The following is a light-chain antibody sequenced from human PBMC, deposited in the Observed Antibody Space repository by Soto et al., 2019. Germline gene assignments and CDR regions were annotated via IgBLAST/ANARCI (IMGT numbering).Light chain of an antibody. CDR3: QRYYNLARC. Sequence: DIQMTQSPSSLSASVGDRVTITCQASQDISNYLNWYQQKPGKAPKLRIYDASNWDTGVPSRFSGSGIGTDFTFNISSLQPEDIATYDCQRYYNLARCFCQGKRLEIK. J-gene: IGKJ5*01. V-gene: IGKV1-33*01. CDR1: QDISNY. CDR2: DAS.